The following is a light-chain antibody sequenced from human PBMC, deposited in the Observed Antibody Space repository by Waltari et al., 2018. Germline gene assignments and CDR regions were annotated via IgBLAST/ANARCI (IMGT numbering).Light chain of an antibody. J-gene: IGKJ1*01. CDR1: QGVSHH. V-gene: IGKV1-8*01. CDR2: ITS. CDR3: LQYDSYPWT. Sequence: AIRITQSPSSLSASTGDRVTITCRASQGVSHHLAWYQQKPGKAPKLLIYITSTLQSGVPSLFSGSGSGTDFTLTIDGLQSEDFATYYCLQYDSYPWTFGQGTKVEIK.